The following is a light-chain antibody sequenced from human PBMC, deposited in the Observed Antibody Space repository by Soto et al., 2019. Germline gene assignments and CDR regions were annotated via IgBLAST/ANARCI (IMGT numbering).Light chain of an antibody. CDR3: QQRGSWPQYT. V-gene: IGKV3D-20*02. Sequence: EIVMTQSPSTLSVSPGERATLSCRASQSVSSSYLAWYQQKPGQAPRLLIYDTTNRATGIPARFSGSGSGTDFTLTISGLEPEDFAVYYCQQRGSWPQYTFGGGTKVDIK. J-gene: IGKJ4*01. CDR2: DTT. CDR1: QSVSSSY.